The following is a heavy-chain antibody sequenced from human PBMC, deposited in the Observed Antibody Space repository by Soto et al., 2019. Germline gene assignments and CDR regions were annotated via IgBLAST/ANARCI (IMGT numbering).Heavy chain of an antibody. V-gene: IGHV5-51*01. CDR1: GYSFTTYR. D-gene: IGHD2-2*01. Sequence: PGESLKISCKGSGYSFTTYRIGWVRQMPGKGLEWMGIIYPGDSETRYSPSFQGQVTISADKSISTAYLQWSSLKASDTAMYYCARRDQLPTDANFDYWGQGTLVTVSS. CDR2: IYPGDSET. J-gene: IGHJ4*02. CDR3: ARRDQLPTDANFDY.